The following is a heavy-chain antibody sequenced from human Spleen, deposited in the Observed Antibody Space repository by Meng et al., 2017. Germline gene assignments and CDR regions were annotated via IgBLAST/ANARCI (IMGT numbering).Heavy chain of an antibody. Sequence: ASVKVSCKASGYTFIGSYIHWVRRAPGQGLEWMGRINPKSGDTHYAQKFQARVTMTGDTSISTAYMELSGLRSDDTAMYYCARDEDISAAGKLFGDYWGQGTLVTSPQ. CDR3: ARDEDISAAGKLFGDY. D-gene: IGHD6-25*01. CDR1: GYTFIGSY. V-gene: IGHV1-2*06. J-gene: IGHJ4*02. CDR2: INPKSGDT.